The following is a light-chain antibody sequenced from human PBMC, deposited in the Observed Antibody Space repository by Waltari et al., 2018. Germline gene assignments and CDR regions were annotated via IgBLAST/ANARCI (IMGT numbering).Light chain of an antibody. V-gene: IGLV2-14*01. CDR1: GSDVGGYDY. Sequence: QSALTQPASVSGSPGQAIIISCTGTGSDVGGYDYVSWYQQYPGKAPRLIIYDVYNRRSGFANRCAGCESDNTSSLTISGLQAEDESVYYCCSYTSSGVVFGGGTKLTVL. CDR2: DVY. J-gene: IGLJ2*01. CDR3: CSYTSSGVV.